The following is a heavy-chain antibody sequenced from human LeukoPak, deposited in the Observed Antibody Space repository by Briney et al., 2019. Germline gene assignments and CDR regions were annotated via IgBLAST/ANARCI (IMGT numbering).Heavy chain of an antibody. CDR1: GFTFSTYG. CDR2: ISGSGGGT. D-gene: IGHD3-10*01. CDR3: AKGTERYREVSSFDS. J-gene: IGHJ4*02. Sequence: PGGSLRLSCAASGFTFSTYGMNWVRQAPGKGLEWVSGISGSGGGTYYPDSVKGRFTISRDNSENTLYLQMNSLRAEDTATYYCAKGTERYREVSSFDSWGQGTQVTVSS. V-gene: IGHV3-23*01.